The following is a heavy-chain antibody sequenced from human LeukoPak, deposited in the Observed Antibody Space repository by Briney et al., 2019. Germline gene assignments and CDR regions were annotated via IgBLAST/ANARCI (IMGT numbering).Heavy chain of an antibody. CDR3: AKDFSSSSLGSWYFDL. CDR2: IRYDASNK. D-gene: IGHD6-13*01. J-gene: IGHJ2*01. V-gene: IGHV3-30*02. Sequence: GGSLRLSCAASGFTFSDYGLHWVRQAPGKGLEWVAFIRYDASNKYYGDSVKGRFTVSRDNVKNTLYLQMNSLRTEDTAVYYCAKDFSSSSLGSWYFDLWGRGALVTVYS. CDR1: GFTFSDYG.